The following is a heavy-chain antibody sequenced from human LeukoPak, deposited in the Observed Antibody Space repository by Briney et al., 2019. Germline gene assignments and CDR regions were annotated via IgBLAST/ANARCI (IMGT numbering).Heavy chain of an antibody. V-gene: IGHV3-15*04. D-gene: IGHD3-10*01. J-gene: IGHJ4*02. CDR2: IESKTDGGTT. CDR3: TTTHYYGSGSYYNFDY. Sequence: PGGSLRLSCAASGFTFSNAWMSWVRQVPGKGLEWVGRIESKTDGGTTDYAAPVKGRFTISRDDSKNTLYLQMNSLKTEDTAVYYCTTTHYYGSGSYYNFDYWGQGTLVTVSS. CDR1: GFTFSNAW.